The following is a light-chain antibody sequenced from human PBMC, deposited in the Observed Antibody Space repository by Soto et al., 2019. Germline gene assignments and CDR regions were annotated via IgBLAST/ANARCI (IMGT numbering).Light chain of an antibody. V-gene: IGLV1-51*02. CDR3: GTWDSSVTAYV. CDR1: SSNSGNNY. CDR2: ENN. J-gene: IGLJ1*01. Sequence: QSLLTQPLSVSAAPGQKVTISCSGSSSNSGNNYVSWYQQLPGTAPKLLIYENNKRPSGIPDRFPGSKSGTSATLGITGLQTGDGADYYCGTWDSSVTAYVFGTGTKVTVL.